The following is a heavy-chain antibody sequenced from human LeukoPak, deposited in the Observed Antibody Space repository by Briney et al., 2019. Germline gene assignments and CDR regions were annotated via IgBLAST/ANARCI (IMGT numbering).Heavy chain of an antibody. CDR3: ARLPVIAAAQFDY. V-gene: IGHV3-23*01. CDR1: GFTFSNYG. CDR2: ITGSGGST. Sequence: GETLRLSCAASGFTFSNYGLSWVRQAPGKGLEWVSGITGSGGSTYYADSVKGRFTISRDNSKNTLYLQMNSLRAEDTAVYYCARLPVIAAAQFDYWGQGTLVTVSS. J-gene: IGHJ4*02. D-gene: IGHD6-13*01.